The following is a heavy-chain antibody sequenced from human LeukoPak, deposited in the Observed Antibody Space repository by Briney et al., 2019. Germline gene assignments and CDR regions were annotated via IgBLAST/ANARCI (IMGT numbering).Heavy chain of an antibody. V-gene: IGHV3-23*01. J-gene: IGHJ4*02. Sequence: PGGSLRLSCADSGFTFSSYAMRWVRQAPGKGLEWVSAISGSGCSTYYADSVKGRFTISRDNSKNTLYLQMNGLRAEDTAVYYCAKGNGPGRYCDWLPWPSIDYWGQGTLVTVSS. CDR2: ISGSGCST. CDR1: GFTFSSYA. D-gene: IGHD3-9*01. CDR3: AKGNGPGRYCDWLPWPSIDY.